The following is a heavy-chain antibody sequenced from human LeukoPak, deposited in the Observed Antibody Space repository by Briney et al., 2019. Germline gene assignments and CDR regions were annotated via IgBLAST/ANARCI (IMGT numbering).Heavy chain of an antibody. D-gene: IGHD5-12*01. Sequence: SETLSLTCTVSGGSINSYYWSWIRQPPGKGLEWIGYVAYSGSTNYNPSLKSRVTISLDTSKNQFSLKLSSVTAADTAVYYCGRTVSGYYFNAWGPGTLATVSS. CDR2: VAYSGST. CDR3: GRTVSGYYFNA. CDR1: GGSINSYY. J-gene: IGHJ5*02. V-gene: IGHV4-59*01.